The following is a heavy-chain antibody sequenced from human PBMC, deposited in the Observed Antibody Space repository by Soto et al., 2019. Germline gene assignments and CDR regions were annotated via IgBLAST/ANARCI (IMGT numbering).Heavy chain of an antibody. CDR3: AKEVPAAAYLYYGMDV. CDR2: ISYDGSNK. CDR1: GFTFSSYG. D-gene: IGHD2-2*01. Sequence: GGSLRLSCAASGFTFSSYGMHWVRQAPGKGLEWVAVISYDGSNKYYADSVKGRFTISRDNSKNTLYLQMNSLRAEDTAVYYCAKEVPAAAYLYYGMDVWGQGTTVTVSS. J-gene: IGHJ6*02. V-gene: IGHV3-30*18.